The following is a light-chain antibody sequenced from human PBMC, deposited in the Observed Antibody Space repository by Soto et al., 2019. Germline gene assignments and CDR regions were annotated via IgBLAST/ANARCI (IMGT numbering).Light chain of an antibody. CDR3: QQYAGPPTT. CDR1: QRVSSGY. V-gene: IGKV3-20*01. J-gene: IGKJ5*01. CDR2: GAS. Sequence: EIVLTQSPGTLSLSPGERATLSCRASQRVSSGYLAWYQQKPGQAPRLLIYGASNRATDIPDRFSGRGSGTDFTLTISRLEPEDFAVYFCQQYAGPPTTFGQGTRLEIK.